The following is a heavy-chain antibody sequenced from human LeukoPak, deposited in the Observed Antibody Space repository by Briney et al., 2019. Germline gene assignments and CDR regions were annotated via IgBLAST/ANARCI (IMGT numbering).Heavy chain of an antibody. J-gene: IGHJ4*02. Sequence: GGSLRLSCAASGFTFSSYAMSWVRQAPGKGLEWVSAISGSGGSTYYADSVKGRFTISRDNSKNTLYLQMSSLRAEDTAVYYCATLSDAIAAAGARNYWGQGTLVTVSS. CDR2: ISGSGGST. CDR1: GFTFSSYA. V-gene: IGHV3-23*01. CDR3: ATLSDAIAAAGARNY. D-gene: IGHD6-13*01.